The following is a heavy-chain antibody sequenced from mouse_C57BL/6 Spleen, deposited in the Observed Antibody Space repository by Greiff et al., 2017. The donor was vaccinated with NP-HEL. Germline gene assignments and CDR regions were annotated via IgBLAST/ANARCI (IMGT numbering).Heavy chain of an antibody. D-gene: IGHD1-1*01. J-gene: IGHJ1*03. CDR1: GYTFTSYW. V-gene: IGHV1-50*01. CDR3: ARLITTVVATDWYFDV. Sequence: QVQLQQPGAELVKPGASVKLSCKASGYTFTSYWMQWVKQRPGQGLEWIGEIDPSDSYTNYNQKFKGKATLSVDTSSSTAYMQLSSLTSEDSAVYYCARLITTVVATDWYFDVWGKGTTVTVSS. CDR2: IDPSDSYT.